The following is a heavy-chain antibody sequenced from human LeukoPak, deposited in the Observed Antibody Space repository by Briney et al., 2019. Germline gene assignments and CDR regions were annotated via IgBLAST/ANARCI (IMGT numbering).Heavy chain of an antibody. CDR2: INQSGST. J-gene: IGHJ4*02. V-gene: IGHV4-34*01. CDR3: ARGITFYHLSLAH. D-gene: IGHD1-14*01. Sequence: SETLSLTCAVSGGSFIGHHCSWVRQPPGKGLEWIGEINQSGSTNYNPSLQSRFTISLDTAKNQFSLKLSSVTAADTAVYYCARGITFYHLSLAHWGQGALVTVSS. CDR1: GGSFIGHH.